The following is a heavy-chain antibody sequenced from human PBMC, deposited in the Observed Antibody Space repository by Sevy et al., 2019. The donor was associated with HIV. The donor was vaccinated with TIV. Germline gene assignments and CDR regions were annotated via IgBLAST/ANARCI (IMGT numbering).Heavy chain of an antibody. D-gene: IGHD1-26*01. CDR1: EFTFSSYW. J-gene: IGHJ6*02. V-gene: IGHV3-7*04. CDR3: ARSGGSYDYGMDV. CDR2: IKQDGSEK. Sequence: GGSLRLSCAASEFTFSSYWMSWVRQAPGNGLEWVANIKQDGSEKYYVDSVKGRFTISRDNAKNSLYLQMNSLRAEDTAVYYCARSGGSYDYGMDVSGQGTSVTVSS.